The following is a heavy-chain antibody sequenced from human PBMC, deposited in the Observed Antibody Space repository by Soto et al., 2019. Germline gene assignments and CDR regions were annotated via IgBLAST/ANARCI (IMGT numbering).Heavy chain of an antibody. J-gene: IGHJ4*02. CDR2: ISGSGGST. CDR1: GFTFSSYA. D-gene: IGHD3-16*01. Sequence: EVQLLESGGGLVQPGGSLRLSCAASGFTFSSYAMSWVRQAPGKGLDWVSAISGSGGSTYYADSVKGRFTISRDNSKNTLYLQMNSLRAEDTAVYYCAKDGGPRVSGLDYWGQGNLVTVSS. V-gene: IGHV3-23*01. CDR3: AKDGGPRVSGLDY.